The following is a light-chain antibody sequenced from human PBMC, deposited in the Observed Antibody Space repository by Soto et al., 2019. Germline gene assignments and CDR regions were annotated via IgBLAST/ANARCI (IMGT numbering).Light chain of an antibody. CDR2: DAS. Sequence: EIELTQSPATLSLSPGERATLSCRASQSVSSYLACYQQKPGQAPRLLIYDASNRATGIPARFSGSGSGTDFTLTISSLEPEDFAVYYCQQRSNWPRTFGQGTKVDIK. CDR3: QQRSNWPRT. J-gene: IGKJ1*01. V-gene: IGKV3-11*01. CDR1: QSVSSY.